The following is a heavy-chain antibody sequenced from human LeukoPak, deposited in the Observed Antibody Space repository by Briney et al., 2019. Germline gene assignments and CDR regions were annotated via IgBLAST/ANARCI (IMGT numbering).Heavy chain of an antibody. CDR2: IGGSGGST. CDR3: AKAGTITMVRGVIADY. D-gene: IGHD3-10*01. Sequence: GGSLRLSSAASGFTLSSYATSWVREAPGKGGECVSAIGGSGGSTYYADSVKGRLTISRDNSKNTLYLQMNSLRAEDTAVYYCAKAGTITMVRGVIADYWGQGTLVTVSS. CDR1: GFTLSSYA. J-gene: IGHJ4*02. V-gene: IGHV3-23*01.